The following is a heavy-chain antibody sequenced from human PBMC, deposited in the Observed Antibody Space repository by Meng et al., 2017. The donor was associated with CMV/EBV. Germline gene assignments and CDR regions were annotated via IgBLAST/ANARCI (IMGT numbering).Heavy chain of an antibody. CDR3: ARDGRGYCSSISCYGMDV. J-gene: IGHJ6*02. Sequence: SETLSLTCTVSGGSISSSSYYWGWIRQPPGKGLEWIGSIYYSGSTYYNPSLKSRVTISVDTSKNQFSLKLSSVTAADTAVYYCARDGRGYCSSISCYGMDVWGQGTTVTVSS. CDR2: IYYSGST. V-gene: IGHV4-39*07. CDR1: GGSISSSSYY. D-gene: IGHD2-2*03.